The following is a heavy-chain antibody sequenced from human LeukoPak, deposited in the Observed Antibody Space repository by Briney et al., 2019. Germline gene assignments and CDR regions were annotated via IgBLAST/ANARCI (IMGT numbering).Heavy chain of an antibody. D-gene: IGHD1-26*01. CDR3: ARLAGGTTGPLFDY. V-gene: IGHV3-48*01. CDR2: ISSSSSSL. J-gene: IGHJ4*02. CDR1: GFTFSSYA. Sequence: RGSLRLSCAASGFTFSSYAMNWVRQAPGKGLEWISYISSSSSSLYYADSVKGRFTISRDNAKNSLYLQMDSLRAEDTAVYYCARLAGGTTGPLFDYWGQGTLVTVSS.